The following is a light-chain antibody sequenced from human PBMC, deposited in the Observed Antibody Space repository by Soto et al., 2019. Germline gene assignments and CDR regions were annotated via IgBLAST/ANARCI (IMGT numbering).Light chain of an antibody. J-gene: IGKJ1*01. CDR1: QGVSSK. CDR2: GAS. CDR3: QQYYNWPRT. V-gene: IGKV3-15*01. Sequence: EIVMTQSPATLSVSPGERATLSCRASQGVSSKLAWFQQKPGQAPSLLIYGASTMAAGLPARFSGSGSGTEFTLTISSLQSEDFAVYYCQQYYNWPRTFGQGTKVEMK.